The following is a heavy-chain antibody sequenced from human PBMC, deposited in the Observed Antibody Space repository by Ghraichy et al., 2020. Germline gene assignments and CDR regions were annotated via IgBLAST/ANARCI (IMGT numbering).Heavy chain of an antibody. CDR3: RAAPSSNYHAGY. V-gene: IGHV3-72*01. CDR1: GFTFSDHY. J-gene: IGHJ4*02. CDR2: SRNRANSYTT. Sequence: GGSLRLSCAASGFTFSDHYMDWVRLAPGKGLEWVGRSRNRANSYTTEYAASVKGRFTISRDDSKNSMWLQMNSLKTEDTAVYYCRAAPSSNYHAGYWGQGTLVTVSS. D-gene: IGHD3-10*01.